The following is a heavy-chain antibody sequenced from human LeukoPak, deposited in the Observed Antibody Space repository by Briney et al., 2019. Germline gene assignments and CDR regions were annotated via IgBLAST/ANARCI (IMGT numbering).Heavy chain of an antibody. Sequence: GASVKVSFKASGYTFTNYDINWVRQAPGQGGEWMGWISTYNGNTNYAQKLQGRVTITTDTSTSTVYMELRSLRSDDTAVYYCAKIAYGANFFDYWGQGTLVTVSS. V-gene: IGHV1-18*01. D-gene: IGHD4/OR15-4a*01. CDR3: AKIAYGANFFDY. CDR2: ISTYNGNT. J-gene: IGHJ4*02. CDR1: GYTFTNYD.